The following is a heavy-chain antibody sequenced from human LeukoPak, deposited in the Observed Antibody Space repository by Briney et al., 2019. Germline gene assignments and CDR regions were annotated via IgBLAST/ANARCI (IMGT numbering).Heavy chain of an antibody. V-gene: IGHV3-23*01. J-gene: IGHJ6*03. CDR1: GFTFSSYA. CDR2: IIDSGDNT. D-gene: IGHD3-16*01. Sequence: PCGSLTLSCEASGFTFSSYAMSWVRQAPGKGREWVSGIIDSGDNTYYAKSVKGRFNISRDNSKNTLYLQMNSLRAEDTAVYYCAKLGGQEVYNYYVGVWGKGPTVAVSS. CDR3: AKLGGQEVYNYYVGV.